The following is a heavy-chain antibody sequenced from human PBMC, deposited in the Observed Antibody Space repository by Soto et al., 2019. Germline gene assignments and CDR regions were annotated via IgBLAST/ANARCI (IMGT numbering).Heavy chain of an antibody. Sequence: EVQLLESGGGLVQPGGSLSLSCTASGFTFSSYAMSWVRQAPGKGLEWDTGISGSGGSTYYADSVQGRFTISRDNSKNTLYLQMHTLGAEATAAYYCANRDTWGGTTVSPSCDIWGQGTMVTVSS. CDR2: ISGSGGST. CDR1: GFTFSSYA. V-gene: IGHV3-23*01. D-gene: IGHD1-1*01. J-gene: IGHJ3*02. CDR3: ANRDTWGGTTVSPSCDI.